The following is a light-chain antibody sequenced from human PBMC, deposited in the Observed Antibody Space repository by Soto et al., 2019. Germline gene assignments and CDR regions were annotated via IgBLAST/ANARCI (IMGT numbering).Light chain of an antibody. CDR3: QQYNSWPPLT. CDR1: QSVSSN. V-gene: IGKV3-15*01. Sequence: EIVMTQSPATLSVSPGERATLSCRASQSVSSNLAWYHQKPGQAPRLLIYGASTRATGIPARFSGSGSGTEFTLTISSLQSEDVAVYYCQQYNSWPPLTFGGGTKVEIK. CDR2: GAS. J-gene: IGKJ4*01.